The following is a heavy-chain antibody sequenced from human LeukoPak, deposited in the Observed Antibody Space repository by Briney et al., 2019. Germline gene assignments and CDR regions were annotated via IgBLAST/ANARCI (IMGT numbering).Heavy chain of an antibody. Sequence: PSQTLSLTCTVSGGSISSGSYYWSWIRQPAGKGLEWIGRIYTSGSTNYNPSLKSRVTISVDTSKNQFSLKLSSVTAADTAVHYCARGDLDYWGQGTLVTVSS. D-gene: IGHD5-24*01. CDR1: GGSISSGSYY. CDR2: IYTSGST. J-gene: IGHJ4*02. V-gene: IGHV4-61*02. CDR3: ARGDLDY.